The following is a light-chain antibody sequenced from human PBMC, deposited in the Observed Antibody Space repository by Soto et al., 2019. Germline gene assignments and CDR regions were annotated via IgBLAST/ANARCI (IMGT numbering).Light chain of an antibody. V-gene: IGKV3-20*01. CDR2: GAS. CDR1: QSVSSSY. CDR3: QQYGSSPIP. J-gene: IGKJ5*01. Sequence: EIVLTQSPGTLSLSPGERATLSCRASQSVSSSYLAWYQQKPGQAPRLVMYGASSRATGIPDRFSGSGSGTDFTLTISRLEPEDFAVYYCQQYGSSPIPFGQGTRLEIK.